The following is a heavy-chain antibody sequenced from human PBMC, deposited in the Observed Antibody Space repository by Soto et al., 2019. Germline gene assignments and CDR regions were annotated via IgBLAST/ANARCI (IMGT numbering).Heavy chain of an antibody. V-gene: IGHV1-18*04. CDR3: VRGRFWELELAGPHYCYGREG. Sequence: ASVKVSCKASGYTFTSYGISWVRQAPGQGLEWMGWISAYNGNTNYAQKLQGRVTMTTDTSTSTAYMELRSLRSDDTAVYYCVRGRFWELELAGPHYCYGREGWGQGTKGTV. J-gene: IGHJ6*01. D-gene: IGHD3-3*01. CDR1: GYTFTSYG. CDR2: ISAYNGNT.